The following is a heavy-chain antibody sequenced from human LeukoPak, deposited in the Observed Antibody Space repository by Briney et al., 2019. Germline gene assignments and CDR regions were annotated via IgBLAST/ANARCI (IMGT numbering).Heavy chain of an antibody. CDR1: GFTFSNAW. CDR2: IKSKTDGGTT. CDR3: TTDSPYYDFCRGFSKAGFDY. D-gene: IGHD3-3*01. Sequence: GGSLRLSCAASGFTFSNAWMSWVRQAPGKGLEWVGRIKSKTDGGTTDYAAPVKGRFTISRDDSKNTLYLQMNSLKTEDTAVYYCTTDSPYYDFCRGFSKAGFDYCDQGPLVPVSS. J-gene: IGHJ4*02. V-gene: IGHV3-15*01.